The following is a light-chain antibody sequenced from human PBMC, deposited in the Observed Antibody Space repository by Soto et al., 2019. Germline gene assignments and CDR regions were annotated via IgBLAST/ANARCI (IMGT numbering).Light chain of an antibody. CDR1: QGISSY. J-gene: IGKJ4*01. CDR2: AAS. CDR3: QQYYSYPALT. Sequence: AIRMTQSPSSFSASTGARVTITCRASQGISSYLAWYQQKPVKAPKLLIYAASTLQSGVPSRFSGSGSGTDFTLTISCLQSEDFATYYGQQYYSYPALTFGGGTKVEIK. V-gene: IGKV1-8*01.